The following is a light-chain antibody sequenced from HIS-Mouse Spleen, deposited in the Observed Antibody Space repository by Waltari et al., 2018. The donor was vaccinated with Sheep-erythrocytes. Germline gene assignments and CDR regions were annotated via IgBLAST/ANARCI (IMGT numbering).Light chain of an antibody. V-gene: IGLV1-44*01. CDR3: AAWDDSLNGVV. CDR2: SNK. CDR1: SSNIGSNT. J-gene: IGLJ2*01. Sequence: QSVLTQPPSASGTPGQRVTISCSGSSSNIGSNTVNWYQQLPGTAPKHLIYSNKMRPAVVPDRSSGSNSGTSASLAISGLQSEDEADYYCAAWDDSLNGVVFGGGTKLTVL.